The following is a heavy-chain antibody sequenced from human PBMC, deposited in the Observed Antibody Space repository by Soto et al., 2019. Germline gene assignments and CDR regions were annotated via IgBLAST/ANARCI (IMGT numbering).Heavy chain of an antibody. V-gene: IGHV1-18*01. Sequence: ASVKVCCKASGYTFTSYGSRWVRQAPGQGLEWMGWISAYNGNTNYAQKLQGRVTMTTDTSTSTAYMELRSLRSDDTAVYYCAREDISTSSDAFDIWGQGTMVTVSS. CDR2: ISAYNGNT. D-gene: IGHD2-2*01. J-gene: IGHJ3*02. CDR3: AREDISTSSDAFDI. CDR1: GYTFTSYG.